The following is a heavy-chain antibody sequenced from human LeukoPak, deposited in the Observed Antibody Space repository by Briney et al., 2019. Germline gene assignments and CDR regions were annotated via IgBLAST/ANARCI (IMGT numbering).Heavy chain of an antibody. D-gene: IGHD3-22*01. Sequence: SETLSLTCTVSGGSISSSSYYWGWIRQPPGKGLEWIGSIYYSGGTYYNPSLKSRVTISVDTSKNQFSLKLSSVTAADTAVYYCTSNGYYYDSSGYQPDYYYYYGMDVWGQGTTVTVSS. J-gene: IGHJ6*02. CDR3: TSNGYYYDSSGYQPDYYYYYGMDV. CDR1: GGSISSSSYY. V-gene: IGHV4-39*01. CDR2: IYYSGGT.